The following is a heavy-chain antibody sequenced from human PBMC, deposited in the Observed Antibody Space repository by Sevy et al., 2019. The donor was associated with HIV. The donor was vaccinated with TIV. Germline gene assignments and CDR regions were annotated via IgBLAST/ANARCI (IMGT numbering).Heavy chain of an antibody. CDR2: IKQDGSER. Sequence: GGSLRLSCAASGFTFSSYWLNWVRQAPGKGLEWVANIKQDGSERYYVDSVKGRFTISRDNAKNSLYLQMNSLGAEDTAVYYCARGSFCSSASCYSGGYHYWGQGTLVTVSS. CDR3: ARGSFCSSASCYSGGYHY. J-gene: IGHJ4*02. D-gene: IGHD2-2*01. V-gene: IGHV3-7*01. CDR1: GFTFSSYW.